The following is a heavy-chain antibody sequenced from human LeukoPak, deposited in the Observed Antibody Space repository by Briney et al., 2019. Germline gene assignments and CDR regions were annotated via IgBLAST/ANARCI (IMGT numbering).Heavy chain of an antibody. D-gene: IGHD6-6*01. CDR2: IYTSGST. V-gene: IGHV4-4*07. J-gene: IGHJ3*02. CDR3: ARCWGPYSSSSPGAFDI. Sequence: SETLSLTCTVSGGSISSYYWSWIRQPAGKGLEWIGRIYTSGSTNYNPSLKSRVTISVDTSKNQFSLKLSSVTAADTAVYYCARCWGPYSSSSPGAFDIWGQGTMVTVSS. CDR1: GGSISSYY.